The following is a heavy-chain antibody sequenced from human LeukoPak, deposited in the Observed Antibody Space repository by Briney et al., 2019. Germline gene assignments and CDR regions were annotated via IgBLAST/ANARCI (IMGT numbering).Heavy chain of an antibody. CDR2: ISGSGGVT. J-gene: IGHJ4*02. Sequence: GGSLRLSCAASGFTFSSYAMSWVRQARGKGLEWVSTISGSGGVTYYADSVKGRFTISRDNSKNTLYLQMNSLRAEDTAVYYCAKATWYSSGWVDYWGQGTLVTVSS. V-gene: IGHV3-23*01. CDR3: AKATWYSSGWVDY. CDR1: GFTFSSYA. D-gene: IGHD6-19*01.